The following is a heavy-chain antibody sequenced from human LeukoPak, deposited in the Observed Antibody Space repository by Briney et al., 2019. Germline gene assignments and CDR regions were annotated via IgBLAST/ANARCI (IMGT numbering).Heavy chain of an antibody. J-gene: IGHJ4*02. V-gene: IGHV4-4*07. CDR1: GGSISNYY. CDR3: AREGAVAGRGNDY. CDR2: IYSSGTT. D-gene: IGHD6-19*01. Sequence: SETLSLTCTVSGGSISNYYWNWIRQPAGKGLEWIGRIYSSGTTNYNPSLKSRLTMSVDMSKNQFSLNLSSVTAADTAVYYCAREGAVAGRGNDYWGQGTLVTVSS.